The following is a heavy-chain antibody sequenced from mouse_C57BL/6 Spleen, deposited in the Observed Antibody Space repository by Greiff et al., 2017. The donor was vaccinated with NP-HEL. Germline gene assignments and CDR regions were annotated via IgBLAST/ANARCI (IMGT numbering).Heavy chain of an antibody. D-gene: IGHD2-1*01. CDR1: GYTFTSYW. V-gene: IGHV1-64*01. CDR2: IHPNSGST. J-gene: IGHJ4*01. CDR3: ANIYYGPYYAMDY. Sequence: QVQLQQPGAELVKPGASVKLSCKASGYTFTSYWMHWVKQRPGQGLEWIGMIHPNSGSTNYNEKFTSKATLTVDKSSSTAYMQLSSLTSEDSAVYYCANIYYGPYYAMDYWGQGTSVTVAS.